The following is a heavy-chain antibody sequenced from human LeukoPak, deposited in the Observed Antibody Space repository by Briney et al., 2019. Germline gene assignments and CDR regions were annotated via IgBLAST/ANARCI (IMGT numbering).Heavy chain of an antibody. CDR2: IRYDGSNK. CDR3: GKDFRYANYYDSRGYRG. J-gene: IGHJ4*02. Sequence: GGSLRLSCAASGFTFSSYGMHWVRQAPGKGLEWVAFIRYDGSNKYYADSVKGRFTISRDNSKNTLYLQMNSLRAEDTAVYYCGKDFRYANYYDSRGYRGWGQGTLVTVSS. V-gene: IGHV3-30*02. CDR1: GFTFSSYG. D-gene: IGHD3-22*01.